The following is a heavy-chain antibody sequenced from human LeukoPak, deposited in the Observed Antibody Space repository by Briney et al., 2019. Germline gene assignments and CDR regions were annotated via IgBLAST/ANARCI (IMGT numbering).Heavy chain of an antibody. D-gene: IGHD6-13*01. J-gene: IGHJ6*04. V-gene: IGHV4-34*01. CDR3: GGSSSWYYYGMDV. CDR2: INHSGST. Sequence: PSETLSLTCAVYGGSLSGYYWSWIRQPPGKGLEWIGEINHSGSTNYNPSLKSRVTISVDTSKNQFSLKLSSVTAADTAVYYCGGSSSWYYYGMDVWGKGTTVTVSS. CDR1: GGSLSGYY.